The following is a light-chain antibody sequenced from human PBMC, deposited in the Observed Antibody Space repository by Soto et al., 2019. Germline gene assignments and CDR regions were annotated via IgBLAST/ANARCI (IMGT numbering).Light chain of an antibody. CDR2: GAS. V-gene: IGKV3-20*01. J-gene: IGKJ4*01. CDR1: QSVSSSH. Sequence: DIVLTQSPGTLSLSPGESVTLSCRASQSVSSSHLAWYQQKPGQAPRLFIYGASRRATGIPDRFSGSGAGTDFTLTISRLQPEDVAVYSWQHYGNSLTFGGGTKVEIK. CDR3: QHYGNSLT.